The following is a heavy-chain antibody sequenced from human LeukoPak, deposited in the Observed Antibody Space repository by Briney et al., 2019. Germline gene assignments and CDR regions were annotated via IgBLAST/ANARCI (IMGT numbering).Heavy chain of an antibody. CDR2: IIPIFGTA. CDR1: GGTFSSYA. Sequence: SVKVSCKASGGTFSSYAISWVRQAPGQGLEWMGGIIPIFGTANYAQKFQGRVTITADESTSTAYMELSSLRSEDTAVYYCARKGELERRRSWDCWGQGTLVTVPS. V-gene: IGHV1-69*13. J-gene: IGHJ4*02. CDR3: ARKGELERRRSWDC. D-gene: IGHD1-1*01.